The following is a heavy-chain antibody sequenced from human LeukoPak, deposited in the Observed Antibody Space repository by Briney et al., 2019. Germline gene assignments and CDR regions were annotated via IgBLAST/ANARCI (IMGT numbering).Heavy chain of an antibody. CDR2: NNNDGSDA. Sequence: GGSLRLSCAASGFTFTAFWMHWVRQAPGKGLMWVSRNNNDGSDAIYADSVKGRFTISRDNAQNTLYLQMNSLSDEDTAVYYCARGGYSHGFDIWGQGTMVTVSS. D-gene: IGHD5-18*01. CDR1: GFTFTAFW. V-gene: IGHV3-74*01. J-gene: IGHJ3*02. CDR3: ARGGYSHGFDI.